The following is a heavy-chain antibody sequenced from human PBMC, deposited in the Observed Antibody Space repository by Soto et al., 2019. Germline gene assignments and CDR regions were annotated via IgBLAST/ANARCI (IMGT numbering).Heavy chain of an antibody. V-gene: IGHV4-61*01. Sequence: TLSLTCTFSGGSVSSGSYYWSWIRQPPGKGLEWIGYIYYSGSTNYNPSLKSRVTMFVDTSKSQFSLNLSSVTAADTAIYYCARGRKHYDVLTGYRSTLNWFDPWGQGTLVTVSS. D-gene: IGHD3-9*01. CDR1: GGSVSSGSYY. J-gene: IGHJ5*02. CDR3: ARGRKHYDVLTGYRSTLNWFDP. CDR2: IYYSGST.